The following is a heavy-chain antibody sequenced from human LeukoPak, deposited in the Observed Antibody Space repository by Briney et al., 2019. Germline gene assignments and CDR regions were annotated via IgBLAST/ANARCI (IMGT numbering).Heavy chain of an antibody. D-gene: IGHD3-10*01. CDR3: ARHLSYYNYYYMDV. V-gene: IGHV4-39*07. CDR1: SGSISTSNYY. J-gene: IGHJ6*03. Sequence: SETLSLTCTVSSGSISTSNYYWGWVRQPPGKALEWIGNIFYSGSTYYSPSLKSRVTISLDTSRNQFSLKLNSVTAADTAVYYCARHLSYYNYYYMDVWGKGTTVTISS. CDR2: IFYSGST.